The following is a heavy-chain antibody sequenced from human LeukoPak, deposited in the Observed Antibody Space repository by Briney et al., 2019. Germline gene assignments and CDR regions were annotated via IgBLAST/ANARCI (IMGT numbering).Heavy chain of an antibody. CDR2: INVGSNNI. V-gene: IGHV3-48*02. Sequence: GGSLRLSCAASGFSFTSYSMNWIRQAPGKGLEWVSYINVGSNNIDYAASVKGRFTISRDNAKNSLYLQMNSLRDEGTAVYFCVRDKDWGFDYWGQGTLVTVSS. CDR1: GFSFTSYS. J-gene: IGHJ4*02. CDR3: VRDKDWGFDY. D-gene: IGHD7-27*01.